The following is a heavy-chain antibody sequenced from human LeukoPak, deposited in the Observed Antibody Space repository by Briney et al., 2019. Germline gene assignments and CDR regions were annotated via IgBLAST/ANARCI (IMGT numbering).Heavy chain of an antibody. Sequence: ASVKVSCKASGYTFTSYGISWVRQAPGQGLEWMGWISAYNGNTNYAQKLQGRVTMTTDTSTSTAYMELRSLRSDDTAVYYCASGVAPVTQYYFDYWGQGTLVTVSS. J-gene: IGHJ4*02. CDR3: ASGVAPVTQYYFDY. CDR2: ISAYNGNT. D-gene: IGHD4-17*01. V-gene: IGHV1-18*01. CDR1: GYTFTSYG.